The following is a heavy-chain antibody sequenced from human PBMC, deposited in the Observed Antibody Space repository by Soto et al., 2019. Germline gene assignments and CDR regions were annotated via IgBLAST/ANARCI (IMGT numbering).Heavy chain of an antibody. V-gene: IGHV3-72*01. J-gene: IGHJ4*02. CDR3: TTVTTVGYFFDY. CDR2: IRKKTNSYTT. CDR1: GLTFSDRY. Sequence: EVQLVESGGGLVQPGGSLRLSCAASGLTFSDRYMDWVRQAPGKGLEWVGRIRKKTNSYTTEYAASVKGRFIISRDDSTNALYLQMSSLKTEDTAVYYCTTVTTVGYFFDYWGQGTMVTVSS. D-gene: IGHD4-17*01.